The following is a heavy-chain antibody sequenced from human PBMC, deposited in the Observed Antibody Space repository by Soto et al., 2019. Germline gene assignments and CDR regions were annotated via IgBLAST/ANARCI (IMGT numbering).Heavy chain of an antibody. V-gene: IGHV3-15*01. D-gene: IGHD3-3*01. J-gene: IGHJ6*03. Sequence: GGSLRLSCAASGFTFSNAWMSWVRQAPGKGLEWVGRIKSKTDGGTTDYAAPVKGRFTISRDDSKNTLYLQMNSLKTEDTAVYYCTTDQLPVLRFLEWLFPKNYYYMDVWGKGTTVTVSS. CDR1: GFTFSNAW. CDR2: IKSKTDGGTT. CDR3: TTDQLPVLRFLEWLFPKNYYYMDV.